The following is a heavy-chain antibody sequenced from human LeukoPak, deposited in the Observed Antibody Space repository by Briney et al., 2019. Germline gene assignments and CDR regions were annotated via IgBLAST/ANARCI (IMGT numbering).Heavy chain of an antibody. D-gene: IGHD3-10*01. Sequence: GGSLRLSCAASGFTFSSYEMNWVRQAPGKGLEWASYISSSGSTIYYADSVKGRFTISRDNAKNSLYLQTNSLRAEDTAVYYCARCGYYGSGACDYWGQGTLVTVSS. CDR1: GFTFSSYE. J-gene: IGHJ4*02. V-gene: IGHV3-48*03. CDR2: ISSSGSTI. CDR3: ARCGYYGSGACDY.